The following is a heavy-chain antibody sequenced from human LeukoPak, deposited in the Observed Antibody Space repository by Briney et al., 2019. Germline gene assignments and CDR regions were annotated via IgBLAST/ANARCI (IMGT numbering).Heavy chain of an antibody. D-gene: IGHD2-21*02. V-gene: IGHV1-46*01. CDR1: GYTFTSYY. CDR3: ARGFHPPIYLVVTAIPHDAFDI. Sequence: GASVKVSCRASGYTFTSYYMHWVRQAPGQGLEWMGIINPSGGSTSYAQKFQGRVTMTRDTSTSTVYMELSSLRSEDTAVYYCARGFHPPIYLVVTAIPHDAFDIWGQGTMVTVSS. J-gene: IGHJ3*02. CDR2: INPSGGST.